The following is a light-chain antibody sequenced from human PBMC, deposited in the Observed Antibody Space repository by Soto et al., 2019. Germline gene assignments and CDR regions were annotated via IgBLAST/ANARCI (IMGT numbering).Light chain of an antibody. CDR2: GAS. V-gene: IGKV3-20*01. J-gene: IGKJ1*01. CDR1: QSLRATY. Sequence: EDVLTLSPDTLFLSPGETATLSCRASQSLRATYVAWYQQRPGQAPRLLIYGASFRAPGIPARFSGRRSCTDFTLSISRLEPEDFAVDYCQQYVTTPRTFGQGTKVDIK. CDR3: QQYVTTPRT.